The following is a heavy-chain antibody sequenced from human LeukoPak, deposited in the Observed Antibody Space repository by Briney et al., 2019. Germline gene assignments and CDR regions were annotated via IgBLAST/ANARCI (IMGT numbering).Heavy chain of an antibody. D-gene: IGHD4-23*01. CDR3: ARGGVTVVNEAYFDY. CDR2: INPNSGGT. J-gene: IGHJ4*02. V-gene: IGHV1/OR15-1*01. Sequence: ASVKVSCKASGYIFTDYYMHWVRQAPGQELGWMGRINPNSGGTNYAQKFQGRVTMTRDTSISTAYTELSSLRSEDTAVYYCARGGVTVVNEAYFDYWGQGTLVTVSS. CDR1: GYIFTDYY.